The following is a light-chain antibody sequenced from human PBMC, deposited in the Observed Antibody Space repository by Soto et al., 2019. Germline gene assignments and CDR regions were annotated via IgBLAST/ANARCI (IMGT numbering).Light chain of an antibody. CDR1: SSDVGSYNL. J-gene: IGLJ3*02. V-gene: IGLV2-23*01. Sequence: QSALTQPASVSGSPRQSITISCTGTSSDVGSYNLVSWYQQHPGKAPKLMIYEGSKRPSGVSNRFSGSKSVNTASLTISGLQAEDEADYYCCSYAGSSTWVFGGGTKLTVL. CDR2: EGS. CDR3: CSYAGSSTWV.